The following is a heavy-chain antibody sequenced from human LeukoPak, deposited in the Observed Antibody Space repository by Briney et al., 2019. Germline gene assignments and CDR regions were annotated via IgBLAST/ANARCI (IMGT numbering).Heavy chain of an antibody. J-gene: IGHJ3*02. CDR1: GVSITSSSYY. CDR3: ARSGYSYGADAFDI. CDR2: IYYSGST. D-gene: IGHD5-18*01. Sequence: KPSETLSLTCTVSGVSITSSSYYWGWIRQPPGKGLEWIGTIYYSGSTNYNPSLKSRVTISVDTSKNQFSLKLSSVTAADTAVYYCARSGYSYGADAFDIWGQGTMVTVSS. V-gene: IGHV4-39*07.